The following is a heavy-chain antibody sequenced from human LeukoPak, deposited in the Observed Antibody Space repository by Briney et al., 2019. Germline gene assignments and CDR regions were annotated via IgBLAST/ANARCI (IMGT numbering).Heavy chain of an antibody. D-gene: IGHD3-10*01. V-gene: IGHV3-30*04. CDR1: GFTFSSYA. CDR2: ISYDGSNK. CDR3: ASPMVRGVNRWFDP. J-gene: IGHJ5*02. Sequence: GGSLRLSCAASGFTFSSYAMHWVRQAPGKGLEWVAVISYDGSNKYYADSVKGRFTISRDNSKNTLYLQMNSLRAEDTAVYYCASPMVRGVNRWFDPWGQGTLVTVFS.